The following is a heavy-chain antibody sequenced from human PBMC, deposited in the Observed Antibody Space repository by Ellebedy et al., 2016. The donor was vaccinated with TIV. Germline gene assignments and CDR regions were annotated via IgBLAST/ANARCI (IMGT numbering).Heavy chain of an antibody. D-gene: IGHD2-2*01. CDR3: ARGGKYLVSFFDD. V-gene: IGHV4-4*02. CDR2: IYHSGST. J-gene: IGHJ4*02. Sequence: SETLSLTXAVSGGSISSSNWWSWVRQPPVKGLEWIGEIYHSGSTNYNPSLKSRVTISVDKSKNHFSLQVTSVTAADTAVYYCARGGKYLVSFFDDWGQGTLVTVSS. CDR1: GGSISSSNW.